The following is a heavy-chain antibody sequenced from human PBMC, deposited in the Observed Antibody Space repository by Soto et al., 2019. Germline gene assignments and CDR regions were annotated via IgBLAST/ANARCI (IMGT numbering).Heavy chain of an antibody. CDR1: GGSFSGYY. J-gene: IGHJ4*02. D-gene: IGHD4-17*01. Sequence: SETLSITCAVYGGSFSGYYWSWIRQPPGKGLEWIGEINHSGSTNYNPSLKSRVTISVDTSKNQFSLKLSSVTAADTAVYYCAMEDYGDPFDYWGQGTLVTVSS. CDR3: AMEDYGDPFDY. CDR2: INHSGST. V-gene: IGHV4-34*01.